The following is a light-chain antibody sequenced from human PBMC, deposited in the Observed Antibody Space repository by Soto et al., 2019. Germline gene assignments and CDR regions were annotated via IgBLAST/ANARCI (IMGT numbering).Light chain of an antibody. Sequence: EIVLKQSPGTLSLYPGERSTLSFSASQSVSNNYLAWHQQKPGQAPRILMYDASRATGIPARFSGSGSGTDFTLTICSLDPEDFAVYCCLRRSDWPPLTGGQGTRLEI. CDR1: QSVSNNY. CDR2: DAS. J-gene: IGKJ5*01. V-gene: IGKV3-11*01. CDR3: LRRSDWPPLT.